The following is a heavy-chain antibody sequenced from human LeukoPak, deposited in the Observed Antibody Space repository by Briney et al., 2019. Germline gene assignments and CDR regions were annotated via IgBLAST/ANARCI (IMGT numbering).Heavy chain of an antibody. Sequence: GASVKVSCKASGYTFTSYGISWVRQAPGQGLEWMGWISAYNGDTNYAQKLQGRVTMTIDTSTSTAYMEVRGLTSDDTAVYFCARESRLHWFGELPIDCWGQGTLVTVSS. CDR2: ISAYNGDT. J-gene: IGHJ4*02. CDR1: GYTFTSYG. CDR3: ARESRLHWFGELPIDC. V-gene: IGHV1-18*01. D-gene: IGHD3-10*01.